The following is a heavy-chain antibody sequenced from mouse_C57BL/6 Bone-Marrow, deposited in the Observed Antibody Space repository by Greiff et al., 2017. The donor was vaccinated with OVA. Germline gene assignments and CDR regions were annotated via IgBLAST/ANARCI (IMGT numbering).Heavy chain of an antibody. CDR2: ISSGGSYT. Sequence: EVKLVESGGDLVKPGGSLKLSCAASGFTFSSYGMSWVRQTPDKRLEWVATISSGGSYTYYPDSVKGRFTISRDNAKNTLYLQMSSLKSEDTAVYYCAIYYGPGNYFDYWGQGTTLTVSS. J-gene: IGHJ2*01. CDR1: GFTFSSYG. D-gene: IGHD2-1*01. V-gene: IGHV5-6*01. CDR3: AIYYGPGNYFDY.